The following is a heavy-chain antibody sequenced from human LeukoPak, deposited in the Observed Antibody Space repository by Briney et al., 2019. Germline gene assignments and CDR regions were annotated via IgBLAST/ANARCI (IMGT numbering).Heavy chain of an antibody. D-gene: IGHD6-25*01. V-gene: IGHV3-23*01. CDR3: AKVKSSAYDAFDI. J-gene: IGHJ3*02. Sequence: GGSLRLSCAASGFTFSSYAMSWVRQAPGKGLEWVSAISGSGGSTYYADSVKGRFTISRDNSKNTLYLQMNSLRAEDAAVYYCAKVKSSAYDAFDIWGQGTMVTVSS. CDR1: GFTFSSYA. CDR2: ISGSGGST.